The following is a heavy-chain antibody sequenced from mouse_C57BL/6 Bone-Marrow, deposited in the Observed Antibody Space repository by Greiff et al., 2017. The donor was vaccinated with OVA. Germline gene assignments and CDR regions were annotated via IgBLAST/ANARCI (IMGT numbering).Heavy chain of an antibody. CDR3: ARFPRYDGSSYWYFDV. V-gene: IGHV1-39*01. Sequence: VQLQQSGPELVKPGASVKISCKASGYSFTDSNMNWVKQSNGKSLEWIGVITPNYGTTSYNQKFKGKATLTVDQSSSTAYMQLNSLTSEDSAVYYCARFPRYDGSSYWYFDVWGTGTTVTVSS. J-gene: IGHJ1*03. CDR1: GYSFTDSN. CDR2: ITPNYGTT. D-gene: IGHD1-1*01.